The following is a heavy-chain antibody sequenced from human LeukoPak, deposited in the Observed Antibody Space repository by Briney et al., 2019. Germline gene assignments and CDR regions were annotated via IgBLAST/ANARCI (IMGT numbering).Heavy chain of an antibody. CDR3: ARLPRYDFWS. CDR1: GGSISINNYY. D-gene: IGHD3-3*01. J-gene: IGHJ4*02. V-gene: IGHV4-39*01. CDR2: IYYSGST. Sequence: NPSETLSLTCTVSGGSISINNYYWGWIRQPPGKGLEWIGNIYYSGSTYYNTSLKSSATISVDTSKNQFSMKLSSVTAADTAVYYCARLPRYDFWSWGQGTLVTVSS.